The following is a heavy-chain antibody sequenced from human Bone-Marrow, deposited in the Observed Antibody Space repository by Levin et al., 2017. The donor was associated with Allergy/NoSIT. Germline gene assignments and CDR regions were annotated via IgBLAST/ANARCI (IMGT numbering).Heavy chain of an antibody. V-gene: IGHV1-69*13. D-gene: IGHD4-17*01. J-gene: IGHJ6*02. CDR3: ARRPYGDYDSYGMDV. Sequence: SVKVSCKASGGTFSSYYISWVRQAPGQGLEWMGGIIPMYGTANYAQKFKGRVTITADESTSTGHMELSSLRSEDSAVYYCARRPYGDYDSYGMDVWGQGTTVAVSS. CDR2: IIPMYGTA. CDR1: GGTFSSYY.